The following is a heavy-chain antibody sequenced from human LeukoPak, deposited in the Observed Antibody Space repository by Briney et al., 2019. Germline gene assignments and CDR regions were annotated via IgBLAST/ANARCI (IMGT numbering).Heavy chain of an antibody. Sequence: PGGSLRLSCAASGFTFSSNYMSWVRQAPGKGLEWVSSIYSGGSTYYTASVKGRFTISRDNSKNTLYLQMNSLRAEDTAVYYCARDLAGYNSFDYWGQGTLVTVSS. V-gene: IGHV3-66*01. CDR1: GFTFSSNY. D-gene: IGHD5-24*01. CDR3: ARDLAGYNSFDY. CDR2: IYSGGST. J-gene: IGHJ4*02.